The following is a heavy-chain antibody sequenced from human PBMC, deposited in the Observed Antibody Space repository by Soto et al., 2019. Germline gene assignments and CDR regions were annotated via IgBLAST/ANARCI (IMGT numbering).Heavy chain of an antibody. Sequence: QVQLVQSGAEVKKPGSSVKVSCKASGGTFRSYAISWVRQAHGQGLEWMGGIIPIFGTANYETKFQGRVTIPSDKSTSTAYMELSSLRSEDTAVYYCERLPSNGYGDDRGWFDPWGQGTLVSVSS. CDR1: GGTFRSYA. V-gene: IGHV1-69*06. CDR2: IIPIFGTA. J-gene: IGHJ5*02. CDR3: ERLPSNGYGDDRGWFDP. D-gene: IGHD4-17*01.